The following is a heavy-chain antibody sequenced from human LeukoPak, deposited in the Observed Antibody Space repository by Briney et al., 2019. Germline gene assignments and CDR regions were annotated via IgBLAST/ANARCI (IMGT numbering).Heavy chain of an antibody. J-gene: IGHJ4*02. V-gene: IGHV3-30-3*01. CDR1: GFTFSRYA. Sequence: GGSLRLSCAASGFTFSRYAMHWVRQAPGKGLEWVAVISYDGSNEYYADSVKGRFTISRDSSENTLYLQMNSLKVEDTAVYYCARVGYYSSGPFSYFDYWGQGTLVTVSS. CDR2: ISYDGSNE. CDR3: ARVGYYSSGPFSYFDY. D-gene: IGHD3-10*01.